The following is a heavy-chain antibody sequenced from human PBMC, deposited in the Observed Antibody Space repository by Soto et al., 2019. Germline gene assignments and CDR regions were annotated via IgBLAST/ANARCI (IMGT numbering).Heavy chain of an antibody. D-gene: IGHD6-19*01. CDR1: GFTFSDSA. CDR3: AKGSWEQWRYFDY. J-gene: IGHJ4*02. Sequence: EVQLVESGGGLVQPGGSLKLSCAGSGFTFSDSAIHWVRQASGKGLEWVGRVRGRVDNYATAYAASVKGRFTISRDNSKNTLYLQMNSLRAEDTAVYYCAKGSWEQWRYFDYWGQGTLVTVSS. V-gene: IGHV3-73*02. CDR2: VRGRVDNYAT.